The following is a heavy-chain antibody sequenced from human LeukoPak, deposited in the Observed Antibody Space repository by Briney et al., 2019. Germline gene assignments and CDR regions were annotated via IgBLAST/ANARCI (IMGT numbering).Heavy chain of an antibody. CDR2: IYPGGSI. D-gene: IGHD3-10*01. CDR3: VKVGYGLGTWGWFDP. Sequence: SETLSLTCTVTGASITGHHWSWIRQPPGKGLECIGYIYPGGSIDYSPSLKSRASISGDSSKNLLSLNLTSVTAADTAMYYCVKVGYGLGTWGWFDPWGQGTLVSVSA. V-gene: IGHV4-59*11. CDR1: GASITGHH. J-gene: IGHJ5*02.